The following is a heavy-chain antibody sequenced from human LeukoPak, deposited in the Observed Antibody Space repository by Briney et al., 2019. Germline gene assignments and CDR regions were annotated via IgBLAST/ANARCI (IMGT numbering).Heavy chain of an antibody. J-gene: IGHJ4*02. CDR2: ISGGGST. CDR3: AKFGELYYFDH. D-gene: IGHD3-10*01. Sequence: GGSLRLSCAASGFSFSILGMGWVRQAPGKGLEWLSNISGGGSTDYAYSVKGRFTVSRDNSKNTLYLQMNSLRAEDTAVYFCAKFGELYYFDHWGQGTLVTVSS. V-gene: IGHV3-23*01. CDR1: GFSFSILG.